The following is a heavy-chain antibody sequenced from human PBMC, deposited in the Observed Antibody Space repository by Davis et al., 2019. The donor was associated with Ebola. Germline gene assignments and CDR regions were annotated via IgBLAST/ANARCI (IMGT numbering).Heavy chain of an antibody. J-gene: IGHJ6*03. CDR2: IIPIFGTA. CDR1: GGTFSSYA. Sequence: SVKVSCKASGGTFSSYAISWVRQAPGQGLEWMGGIIPIFGTANYAQKFQGRVTITADESTSTAYMELSSLRSEDTAVYYCARNMRIYSGSYYYYYYMDVWGKGTTDTVSS. V-gene: IGHV1-69*13. D-gene: IGHD1-26*01. CDR3: ARNMRIYSGSYYYYYYMDV.